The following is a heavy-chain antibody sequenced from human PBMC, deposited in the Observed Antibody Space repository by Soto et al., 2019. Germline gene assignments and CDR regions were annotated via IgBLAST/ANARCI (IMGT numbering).Heavy chain of an antibody. D-gene: IGHD2-2*01. Sequence: ASVNVSCKASGYTLTELSMHWVRQAPGKGLEWMGGFDPEDGETIYAQKFQGRVTMTEDTSTDTAYMELSSLRSEDTAVYYCATDFFPTPDIVVVPAAAWGQGTLVTVSS. J-gene: IGHJ5*02. V-gene: IGHV1-24*01. CDR2: FDPEDGET. CDR1: GYTLTELS. CDR3: ATDFFPTPDIVVVPAAA.